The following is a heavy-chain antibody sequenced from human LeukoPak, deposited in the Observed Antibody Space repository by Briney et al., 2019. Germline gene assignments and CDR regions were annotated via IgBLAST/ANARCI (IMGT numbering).Heavy chain of an antibody. Sequence: GGSLRLSCAASGFTFSSYSMNWVRQAPGKGLEWVSIIYSDGSTYYADSMKGRFTVSRDNSKNTVYLQMNSLRAEDTAVYYCAKELADSSGYYDAWGQGTLVTVSS. CDR1: GFTFSSYS. D-gene: IGHD3-22*01. J-gene: IGHJ5*02. CDR2: IYSDGST. CDR3: AKELADSSGYYDA. V-gene: IGHV3-66*01.